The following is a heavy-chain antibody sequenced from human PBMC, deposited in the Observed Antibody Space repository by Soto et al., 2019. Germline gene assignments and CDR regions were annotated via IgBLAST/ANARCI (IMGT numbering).Heavy chain of an antibody. V-gene: IGHV1-69*01. Sequence: QVQLIQSEAEVKKPGSSVRVSCTASGGIFGSHGFSWVHQAPGQRLEWVGGFIPIFRTLTYTEKFQARVRIAADESTNTVYLDLSSLTSEDTAVYYCVRDRRIYYSDPHDEFVASDYEVWGQGTMVSVSS. CDR1: GGIFGSHG. D-gene: IGHD3-22*01. J-gene: IGHJ3*01. CDR2: FIPIFRTL. CDR3: VRDRRIYYSDPHDEFVASDYEV.